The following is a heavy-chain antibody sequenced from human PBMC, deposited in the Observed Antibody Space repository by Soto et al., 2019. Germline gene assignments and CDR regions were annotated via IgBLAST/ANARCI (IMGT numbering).Heavy chain of an antibody. CDR2: IKFVGSEK. CDR3: XRDSXYGSVSSVNHHCDY. V-gene: IGHV3-7*01. D-gene: IGHD3-10*01. CDR1: GFTFSSYW. J-gene: IGHJ4*02. Sequence: EVQLVESGGGLVQPGGXQRLSXVASGFTFSSYWMSWVRQAPGXGLEWVATIKFVGSEKKYVDSVMGRFTISRDNAKNSMYLQMSSLRAEDTAVYYCXRDSXYGSVSSVNHHCDYWGQGTLVSVST.